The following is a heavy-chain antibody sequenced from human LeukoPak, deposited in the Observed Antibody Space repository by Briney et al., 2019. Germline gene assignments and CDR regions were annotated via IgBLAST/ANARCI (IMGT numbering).Heavy chain of an antibody. V-gene: IGHV4-61*02. CDR3: ARERGYGGTFDY. Sequence: SQTLSLTCTVSGGSISCGSYCWSWIRQSAGKGLEWIGRVYTSGSTNYNPSLKSRVTISVDTPKNQFSLKLSSVTAADTAVYFCARERGYGGTFDYWGQGTLVTVSS. CDR1: GGSISCGSYC. CDR2: VYTSGST. D-gene: IGHD4-23*01. J-gene: IGHJ4*02.